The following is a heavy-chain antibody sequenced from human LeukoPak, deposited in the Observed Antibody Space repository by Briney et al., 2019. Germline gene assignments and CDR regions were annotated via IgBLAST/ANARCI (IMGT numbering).Heavy chain of an antibody. CDR2: IKEDGSEK. Sequence: GGSLRLSCAASGFTFSNAWMSWVRQAPGKGLEWVANIKEDGSEKDYVDSVKGRFTISRDNAKNSLYLQMNSLRAEDTAIYYCARDWGAAGLWDYWGQGTLVTVSS. CDR3: ARDWGAAGLWDY. V-gene: IGHV3-7*05. CDR1: GFTFSNAW. J-gene: IGHJ4*02. D-gene: IGHD6-13*01.